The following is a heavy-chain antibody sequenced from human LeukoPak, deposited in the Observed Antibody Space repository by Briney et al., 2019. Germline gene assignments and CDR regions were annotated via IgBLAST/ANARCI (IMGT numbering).Heavy chain of an antibody. CDR2: ISGSGDST. J-gene: IGHJ4*02. D-gene: IGHD2-15*01. Sequence: GGSLRLSCAASGFTFSSYAMSWVRQAPGKGLEWVSTISGSGDSTYYADSVKGRFTISRDNSKNTLYLQMNSLRAEDTAVYYCAKEHYCSGGSCYDTVYWGQGTLVTVSS. V-gene: IGHV3-23*01. CDR1: GFTFSSYA. CDR3: AKEHYCSGGSCYDTVY.